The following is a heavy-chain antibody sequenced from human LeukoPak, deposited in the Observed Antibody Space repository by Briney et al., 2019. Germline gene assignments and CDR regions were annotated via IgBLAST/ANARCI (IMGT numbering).Heavy chain of an antibody. Sequence: SETLSLTCIVSGGSISSGGYYWSWIRQHPGKGLEWIGYIYYSGSTHYHPSLKSRVIISLDTSNNQFSLKLSSVTAADTAVYYCARVKGYYDSSGYQLDFDYWGQGTLVTVSS. CDR2: IYYSGST. D-gene: IGHD3-22*01. J-gene: IGHJ4*02. CDR1: GGSISSGGYY. V-gene: IGHV4-31*03. CDR3: ARVKGYYDSSGYQLDFDY.